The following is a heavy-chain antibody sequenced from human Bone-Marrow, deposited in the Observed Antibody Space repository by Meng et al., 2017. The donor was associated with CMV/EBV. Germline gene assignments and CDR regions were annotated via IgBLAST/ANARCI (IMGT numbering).Heavy chain of an antibody. V-gene: IGHV1-2*02. CDR2: INPNSGGT. J-gene: IGHJ5*02. D-gene: IGHD3-3*01. CDR3: ARDPIFGVVPANWFDP. Sequence: ASVKVSCKASGYTFTSYYMHWVRQAPGQGLEWMGIINPNSGGTNYAQKFQGRVTMTRDTSISTAYMELSRLRSDDTAVYYCARDPIFGVVPANWFDPWGQGTLVTVSS. CDR1: GYTFTSYY.